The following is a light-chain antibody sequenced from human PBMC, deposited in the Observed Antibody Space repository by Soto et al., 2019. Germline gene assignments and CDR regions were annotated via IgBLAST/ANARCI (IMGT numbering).Light chain of an antibody. V-gene: IGKV3-15*01. CDR2: DTS. J-gene: IGKJ4*01. CDR3: QHYVTWPLT. CDR1: QGIGDT. Sequence: EIVLTQSAGTLSLSAGERATLSCGANQGIGDTLAWYQQKPGQTPRLLIYDTSIRAAGVPARFSGSMSGAEFTLTISSLQSEDFAVYYCQHYVTWPLTFGGGTKVDIK.